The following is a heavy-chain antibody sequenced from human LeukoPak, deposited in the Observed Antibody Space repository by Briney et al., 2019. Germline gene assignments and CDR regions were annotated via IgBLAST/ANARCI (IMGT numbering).Heavy chain of an antibody. CDR3: ARDSGSSSAVGY. Sequence: PGGSLRLSCTASGFSFSSYAMYWVRQAPGKGLEYVSAISSNGGSTYYANSVKGRFTISRDNSENTLYLQMGSLRVEDVAVYYCARDSGSSSAVGYWGQGALVTVSS. CDR2: ISSNGGST. D-gene: IGHD3-10*01. J-gene: IGHJ4*02. V-gene: IGHV3-64*01. CDR1: GFSFSSYA.